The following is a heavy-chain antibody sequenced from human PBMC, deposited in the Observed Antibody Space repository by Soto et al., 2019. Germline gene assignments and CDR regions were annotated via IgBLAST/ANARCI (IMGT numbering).Heavy chain of an antibody. CDR2: INHSGST. CDR3: ARATSYGLGYYYGMDV. J-gene: IGHJ6*02. D-gene: IGHD3-16*01. CDR1: SGSFSGYY. Sequence: SETLSLTCAVYSGSFSGYYWSWIRQPPGKGLEWIGEINHSGSTNYNPSLKSRVTISVDTSKNQFSLKLSSVTAADTAVYYCARATSYGLGYYYGMDVWGQGTTVTVSS. V-gene: IGHV4-34*01.